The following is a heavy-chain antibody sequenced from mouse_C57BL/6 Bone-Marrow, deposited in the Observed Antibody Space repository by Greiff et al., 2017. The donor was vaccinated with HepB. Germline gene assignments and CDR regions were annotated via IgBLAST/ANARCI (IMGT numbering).Heavy chain of an antibody. V-gene: IGHV1-39*01. Sequence: EVQRVESGPELVKPGASVKISCKASGYSFTDYNMNWVKQSNGKSLEWIGVINPNYGTTIYNQKFKGKATLTVDQSSSTAYMQLNSLTSEDSAVYYCARYPYYGSSNWYFDVWGTGTTVTVSS. CDR2: INPNYGTT. J-gene: IGHJ1*03. D-gene: IGHD1-1*01. CDR1: GYSFTDYN. CDR3: ARYPYYGSSNWYFDV.